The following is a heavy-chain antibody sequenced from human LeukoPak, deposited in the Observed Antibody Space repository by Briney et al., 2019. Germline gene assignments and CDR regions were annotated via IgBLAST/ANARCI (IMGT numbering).Heavy chain of an antibody. CDR3: ARGRYDSSGYNFDY. D-gene: IGHD3-22*01. CDR2: VYYSGST. J-gene: IGHJ4*02. V-gene: IGHV4-39*07. Sequence: SSETLSLTCTVSGGSIGSSSYYWGWLRQPPGKGLEWIGSVYYSGSTHYNPSLKSRVIISVDTSKNQFSLKLTSVTVADTAVYYCARGRYDSSGYNFDYWGQGTLVTVSS. CDR1: GGSIGSSSYY.